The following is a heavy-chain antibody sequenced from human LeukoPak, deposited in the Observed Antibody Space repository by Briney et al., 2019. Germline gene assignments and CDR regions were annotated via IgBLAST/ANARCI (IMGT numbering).Heavy chain of an antibody. CDR1: GFIFSSYW. CDR2: IKEDGSDK. J-gene: IGHJ3*02. Sequence: GGSLRLSCAASGFIFSSYWMAWVRQAPGKGLEWVANIKEDGSDKNYVDSVKGRFTISRDNAKNSLYLQMDSLRVEDTALYYCVRDDPGVQQERRLSPFDIWGQGTMVTVSS. D-gene: IGHD1-1*01. CDR3: VRDDPGVQQERRLSPFDI. V-gene: IGHV3-7*03.